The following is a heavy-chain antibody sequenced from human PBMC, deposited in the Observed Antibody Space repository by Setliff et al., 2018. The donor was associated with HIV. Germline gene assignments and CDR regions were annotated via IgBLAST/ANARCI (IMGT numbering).Heavy chain of an antibody. Sequence: SETLSLTCTVSGGSISSYYWSWIRQPAGKRLEFIGRISAAGTINYNPSLRSRVTLSVDTSENQFSLTVNSVTAADTAVYYCARHGTWNSQRFHFDYWGQGTPVTVSS. J-gene: IGHJ4*02. D-gene: IGHD1-7*01. CDR2: ISAAGTI. CDR3: ARHGTWNSQRFHFDY. V-gene: IGHV4-4*07. CDR1: GGSISSYY.